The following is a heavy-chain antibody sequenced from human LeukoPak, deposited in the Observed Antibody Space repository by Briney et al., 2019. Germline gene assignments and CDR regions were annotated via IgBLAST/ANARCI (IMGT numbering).Heavy chain of an antibody. CDR3: ARAVDVADY. V-gene: IGHV3-7*01. Sequence: GGSLRLSCVASGFTFSDQWMSWVRQAPGKGVEWVANIKEDGSAKFYADSVKGRFTISRDNAKNSVFLQMNSLTHDDTAVYYCARAVDVADYWGQGTLVTVSS. D-gene: IGHD3-10*02. CDR1: GFTFSDQW. J-gene: IGHJ4*02. CDR2: IKEDGSAK.